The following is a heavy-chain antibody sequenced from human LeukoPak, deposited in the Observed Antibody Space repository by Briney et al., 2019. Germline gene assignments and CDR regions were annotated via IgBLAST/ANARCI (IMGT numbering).Heavy chain of an antibody. Sequence: GGSLRLSCAASGFTFSSYWMNWVRQAPGKGLEWVANIRQDGSEKYYVDSVKGRFTISRDNAKKSLYLQLNSLRAEDTAVYYCARTWSNWFDPWGQGTLVTVSS. CDR2: IRQDGSEK. V-gene: IGHV3-7*01. J-gene: IGHJ5*02. CDR1: GFTFSSYW. CDR3: ARTWSNWFDP. D-gene: IGHD2-15*01.